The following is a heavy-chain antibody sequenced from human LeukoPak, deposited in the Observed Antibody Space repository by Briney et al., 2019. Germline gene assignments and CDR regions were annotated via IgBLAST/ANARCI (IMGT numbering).Heavy chain of an antibody. V-gene: IGHV3-30-3*01. Sequence: GRSLRLSCAASGFTFSSYAMHWVRQAPGKGLEWVAVISYDGSNKYYADSVKGRFTISRDNSKNTLYLRMNSLRAEDTAVYYCARGSWFDPWGQGTLVTVSS. J-gene: IGHJ5*02. CDR2: ISYDGSNK. CDR1: GFTFSSYA. CDR3: ARGSWFDP.